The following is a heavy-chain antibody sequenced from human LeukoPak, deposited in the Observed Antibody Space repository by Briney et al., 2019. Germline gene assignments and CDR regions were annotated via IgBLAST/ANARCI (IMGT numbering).Heavy chain of an antibody. D-gene: IGHD3-22*01. Sequence: SGGSLRLSCAASGFTFSSYWMSWVRQAPGKGLEWVANIKQDGSEKYYVDSVKGRFTISRDNAKNSLYLQMNSLRAEDTAVYYCASDRDCYDSSGYLFDYWGQGTLVTVSS. CDR1: GFTFSSYW. J-gene: IGHJ4*02. V-gene: IGHV3-7*01. CDR3: ASDRDCYDSSGYLFDY. CDR2: IKQDGSEK.